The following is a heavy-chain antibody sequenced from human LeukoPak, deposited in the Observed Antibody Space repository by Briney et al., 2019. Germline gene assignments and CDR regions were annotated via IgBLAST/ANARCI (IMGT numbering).Heavy chain of an antibody. J-gene: IGHJ6*02. D-gene: IGHD6-13*01. Sequence: GGSLRLSCAASGFSVRDYAMHWVRQAPGKGLEWVAVISYDGSNKYYADSVKGRFTISRDNSKNTLYLQMNSLRAEDTAVYYCARDPVHEQQLVSYYYGMDVWGQGTTVTVSS. CDR1: GFSVRDYA. CDR3: ARDPVHEQQLVSYYYGMDV. V-gene: IGHV3-30-3*01. CDR2: ISYDGSNK.